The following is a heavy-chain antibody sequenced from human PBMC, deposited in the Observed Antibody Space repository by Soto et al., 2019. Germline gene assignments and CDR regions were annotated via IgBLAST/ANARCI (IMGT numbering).Heavy chain of an antibody. V-gene: IGHV4-31*03. CDR3: ARVVPRHDYFDS. CDR1: GASISNGGYY. J-gene: IGHJ4*02. CDR2: IYFSGNT. Sequence: KQSQTLSLTCTVSGASISNGGYYWGWIRQHPGKGLEWIGYIYFSGNTYYNPSLKSRVSISVDTSQTHFSLKLSSVTAADTAVYYCARVVPRHDYFDSWGQGTLVTVSS.